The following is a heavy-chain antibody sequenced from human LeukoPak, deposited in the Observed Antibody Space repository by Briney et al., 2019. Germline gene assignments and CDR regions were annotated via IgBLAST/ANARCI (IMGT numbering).Heavy chain of an antibody. V-gene: IGHV3-74*01. CDR2: VDPDGTTT. CDR3: TRVQAGRSGLMDV. J-gene: IGHJ6*02. Sequence: SGGSLRLSCAASGFTLSNYWMHWVRQAPGEGLVWVSRVDPDGTTTNYADSVTGRFTTSRDNAKNTLYLQMNSLRAEDTALYYCTRVQAGRSGLMDVWGRGTTVIVSS. D-gene: IGHD2-8*02. CDR1: GFTLSNYW.